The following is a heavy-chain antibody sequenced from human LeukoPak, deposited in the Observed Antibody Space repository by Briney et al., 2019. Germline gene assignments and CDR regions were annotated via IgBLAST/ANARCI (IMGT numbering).Heavy chain of an antibody. CDR3: ARHVSSSNEDY. CDR2: INPSSGGT. D-gene: IGHD2-8*01. J-gene: IGHJ4*02. V-gene: IGHV1-2*02. Sequence: ASVKVSCKASGYTFTNYYMHWVRQAPGQGLEWMGWINPSSGGTNFAQKFQGRGTMTRDTSISAAYMELRSLRSDDTAVYYCARHVSSSNEDYWGQGTLVTVSS. CDR1: GYTFTNYY.